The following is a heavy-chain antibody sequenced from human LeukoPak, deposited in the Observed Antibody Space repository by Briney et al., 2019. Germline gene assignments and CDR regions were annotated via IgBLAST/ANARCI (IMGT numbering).Heavy chain of an antibody. Sequence: GGSLRLSCAASGFSFKLSAMSWVRKAPGKGLEWVALISGSGSRGSGISGGNTYYADSVKGRFTISRDDSQNTVYLQMNGLRVEDTATYFCAKGRCGDSSCWYFDSWAKGTRVTVSS. CDR1: GFSFKLSA. V-gene: IGHV3-23*01. CDR2: ISGSGSRGSGISGGNT. J-gene: IGHJ4*02. CDR3: AKGRCGDSSCWYFDS. D-gene: IGHD6-13*01.